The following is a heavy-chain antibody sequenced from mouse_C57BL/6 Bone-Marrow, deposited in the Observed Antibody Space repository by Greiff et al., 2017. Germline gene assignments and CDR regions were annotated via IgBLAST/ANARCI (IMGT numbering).Heavy chain of an antibody. J-gene: IGHJ4*01. D-gene: IGHD2-2*01. V-gene: IGHV1-55*01. CDR2: IYPGSGST. CDR1: GYTFTSYW. CDR3: ARGTTMVTTKGYYYAMDY. Sequence: QVQLQQPGAELVKPGASVKMPCKASGYTFTSYWITWVKQRPGQGLEWIGDIYPGSGSTNYNEKFKSKATLTVDTSSSTAYMQLSSLTSEDSAVYYCARGTTMVTTKGYYYAMDYWGQGTSVTVSS.